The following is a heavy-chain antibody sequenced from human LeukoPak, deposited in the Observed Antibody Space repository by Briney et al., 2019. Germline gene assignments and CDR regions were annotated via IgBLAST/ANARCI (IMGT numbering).Heavy chain of an antibody. CDR3: ATPRAPVTRISSFDI. CDR2: VSFHGTDS. V-gene: IGHV3-30*04. J-gene: IGHJ3*02. D-gene: IGHD4-17*01. Sequence: GGSLRLSCAASGFTFISYAIHWVRQAPAKVLELVAVVSFHGTDSFYADSVKGRFTISRDNSKNTLYLQMSSLRADDTAVYYCATPRAPVTRISSFDIWGQGTMVTVSS. CDR1: GFTFISYA.